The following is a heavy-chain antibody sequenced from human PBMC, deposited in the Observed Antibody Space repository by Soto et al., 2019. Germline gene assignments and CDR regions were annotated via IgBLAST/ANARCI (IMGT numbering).Heavy chain of an antibody. CDR1: GYTFTNYD. V-gene: IGHV1-8*01. D-gene: IGHD3-10*01. CDR2: MNPNDGHT. CDR3: ARNPVSTGWFDP. J-gene: IGHJ5*02. Sequence: QVQLVQSGAEVKKPGASVKVSCKASGYTFTNYDINWVRQATGQGPEWMGWMNPNDGHTGYAQKFQGRVTMTRDTSIATAYMELSSLTSEDTAVYYCARNPVSTGWFDPWGQGTRVTVSS.